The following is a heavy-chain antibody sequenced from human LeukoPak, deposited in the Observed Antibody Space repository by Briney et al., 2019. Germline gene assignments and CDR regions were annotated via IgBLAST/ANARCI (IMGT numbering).Heavy chain of an antibody. CDR3: AAVTHPGWFDP. Sequence: SVKVSCKASGGTFSSYAISWVRQAPGHGLEWMGRIIPIFGTANYAQKFQGRVTITTDESTSTAYMERSSLRSEDTAVYYCAAVTHPGWFDPWGQGTLVTVSS. D-gene: IGHD2-21*02. CDR1: GGTFSSYA. CDR2: IIPIFGTA. J-gene: IGHJ5*02. V-gene: IGHV1-69*05.